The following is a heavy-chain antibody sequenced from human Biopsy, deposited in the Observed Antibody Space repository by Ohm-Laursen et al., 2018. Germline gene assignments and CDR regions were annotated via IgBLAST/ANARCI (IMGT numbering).Heavy chain of an antibody. D-gene: IGHD3-10*01. Sequence: SLRLSCSASGFTFSDYYMSRIRQAPGKGLEWLSYISGSGTTIFYADSVKGRFTVSRDNAKNSLYLQMNSLTVEDTAVYYCARDGAGSYHDYWGQGTLVTVSS. V-gene: IGHV3-11*01. CDR2: ISGSGTTI. CDR3: ARDGAGSYHDY. CDR1: GFTFSDYY. J-gene: IGHJ4*02.